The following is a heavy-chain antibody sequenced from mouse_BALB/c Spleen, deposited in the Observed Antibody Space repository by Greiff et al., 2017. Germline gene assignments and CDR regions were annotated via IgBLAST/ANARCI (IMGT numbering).Heavy chain of an antibody. CDR1: GFTFSSFG. CDR3: ASGNLPFAY. CDR2: ISSGSSTI. Sequence: EVKLVESGGGLVQPGGSRKLSCAASGFTFSSFGMHWVRQAPEKGLEWVAYISSGSSTIYYADTVKGRFTISRDNPKNTLFLQMTSLRSEDTAMYYCASGNLPFAYWGQGTLVTVSA. V-gene: IGHV5-17*02. J-gene: IGHJ3*01. D-gene: IGHD2-1*01.